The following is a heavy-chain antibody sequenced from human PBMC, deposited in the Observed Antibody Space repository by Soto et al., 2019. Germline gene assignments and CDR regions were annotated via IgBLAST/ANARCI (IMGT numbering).Heavy chain of an antibody. Sequence: GGSLRLSCAASGFTFRSYAMHCVRQAPGKGLEYVSAISSNGGSTYYADSVKGRFTISRDNSKNTLYLQMSSLRAEDTAVYYCVKEGYYYDSSGYYYGWFDPWGQGTLVTVSS. CDR2: ISSNGGST. CDR3: VKEGYYYDSSGYYYGWFDP. J-gene: IGHJ5*02. D-gene: IGHD3-22*01. CDR1: GFTFRSYA. V-gene: IGHV3-64D*06.